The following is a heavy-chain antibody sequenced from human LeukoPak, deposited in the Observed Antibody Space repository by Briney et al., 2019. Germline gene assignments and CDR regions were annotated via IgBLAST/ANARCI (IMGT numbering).Heavy chain of an antibody. D-gene: IGHD2-21*02. CDR2: ISGGGDIT. J-gene: IGHJ4*02. V-gene: IGHV3-23*01. CDR3: VREDTPATANY. Sequence: GGSLRLSCAASGFNFANHAMSWVRQTPGRGLEWVSAISGGGDITYYADSVTGRFTISRDNSKDTLFLQMHSLRPGDTAVYYCVREDTPATANYWGQGTLVTISS. CDR1: GFNFANHA.